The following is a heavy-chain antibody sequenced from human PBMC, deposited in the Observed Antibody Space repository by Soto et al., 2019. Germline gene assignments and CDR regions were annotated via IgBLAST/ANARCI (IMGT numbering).Heavy chain of an antibody. CDR3: ARRWGGTFDY. CDR1: GGSISSYY. V-gene: IGHV4-59*01. D-gene: IGHD2-21*01. J-gene: IGHJ4*02. Sequence: QVQLQESGPGLVKPSETLSLTCTVSGGSISSYYWSWIRQPPGKGLEWIGYIYYSGSTNYNPSLKSRVTISVDPSKNQFCLKLSSVPAADTAVYYCARRWGGTFDYWGQGTLVTVSS. CDR2: IYYSGST.